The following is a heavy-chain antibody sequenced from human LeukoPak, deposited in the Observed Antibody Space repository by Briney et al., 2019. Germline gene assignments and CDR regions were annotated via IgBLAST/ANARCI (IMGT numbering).Heavy chain of an antibody. CDR3: ARVMEGSRRFDP. J-gene: IGHJ5*02. CDR1: GFTFSSYA. D-gene: IGHD3-3*01. V-gene: IGHV3-20*01. CDR2: INWNGGST. Sequence: RTGGSLRLSCAASGFTFSSYAMSWVRQAPGKGLEWVSGINWNGGSTGYADSVKGRFTISRDNAKNSLYLQMNSLRAEDTALYHCARVMEGSRRFDPWGQGTLVTVSS.